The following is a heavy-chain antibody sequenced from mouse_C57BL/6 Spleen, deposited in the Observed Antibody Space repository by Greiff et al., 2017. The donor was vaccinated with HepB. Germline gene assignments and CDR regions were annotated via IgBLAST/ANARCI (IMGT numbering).Heavy chain of an antibody. Sequence: VQLQQPGAELVKPGASVKLSCKASGYTFTSYWMHWVKQRPGQGLEWIGMIHPNSGSTNYNEKFKSKATLTVDKSSSTAYMQLSSLTSEDSAVYYCARSATTVVAVYYFDYWGQGTTLTVSS. CDR3: ARSATTVVAVYYFDY. V-gene: IGHV1-64*01. J-gene: IGHJ2*01. CDR2: IHPNSGST. D-gene: IGHD1-1*01. CDR1: GYTFTSYW.